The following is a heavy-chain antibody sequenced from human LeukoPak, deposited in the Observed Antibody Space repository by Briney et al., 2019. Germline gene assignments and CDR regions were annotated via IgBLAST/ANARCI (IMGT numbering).Heavy chain of an antibody. CDR1: EFSFSRFG. J-gene: IGHJ6*03. CDR3: ATGYSGYHSNYYYMDV. V-gene: IGHV3-21*01. D-gene: IGHD5-12*01. Sequence: GGSLRLSCAVSEFSFSRFGMTWVRQAPGKGLEWVSSISSSSSDIYYVDSVKGRFTISRDNSKNSLYLQMNCLRAEDTAVYYCATGYSGYHSNYYYMDVWGKGTTVTVSS. CDR2: ISSSSSDI.